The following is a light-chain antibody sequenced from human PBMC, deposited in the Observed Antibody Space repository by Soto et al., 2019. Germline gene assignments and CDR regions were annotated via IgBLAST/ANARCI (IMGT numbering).Light chain of an antibody. CDR1: SSDIGGSNF. V-gene: IGLV2-11*01. Sequence: QSALPQPRSVSGSPGQSVTISCTGTSSDIGGSNFVSWYQQHPGKAPKLMIYDVTKRPSGVPDRFSGSKSGNTASLTISGLHADDEADYYCCSYTGRVVFGGGTKLTVL. CDR2: DVT. J-gene: IGLJ2*01. CDR3: CSYTGRVV.